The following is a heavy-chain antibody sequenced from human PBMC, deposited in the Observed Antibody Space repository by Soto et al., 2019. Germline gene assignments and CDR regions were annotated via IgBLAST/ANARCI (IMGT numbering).Heavy chain of an antibody. CDR1: GYSFTSYW. CDR2: IDPSDSYT. V-gene: IGHV5-10-1*01. J-gene: IGHJ4*02. CDR3: ARQYYDFWSGYYHLDY. Sequence: GESLKISCKGSGYSFTSYWISWVRQMPGKGLEWMGRIDPSDSYTNYSPSFQGHVTISADKSISTAYRQWSSLKASDTAMYYCARQYYDFWSGYYHLDYWGQGTLVTVSS. D-gene: IGHD3-3*01.